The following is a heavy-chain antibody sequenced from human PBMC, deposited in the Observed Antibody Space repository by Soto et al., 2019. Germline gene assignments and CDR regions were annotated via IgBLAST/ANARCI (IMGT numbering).Heavy chain of an antibody. J-gene: IGHJ4*02. CDR3: ARHLGNYVGLATFDY. CDR1: GGSFSGYY. Sequence: SETLSLTCAVYGGSFSGYYWSWIRQPPGKGLEWIGEINHSGSTYYNPSLKSRVTISVDTSKNQFSLKLSSVTAADTAVYYCARHLGNYVGLATFDYWGQGTLVTVSS. D-gene: IGHD1-7*01. V-gene: IGHV4-34*01. CDR2: INHSGST.